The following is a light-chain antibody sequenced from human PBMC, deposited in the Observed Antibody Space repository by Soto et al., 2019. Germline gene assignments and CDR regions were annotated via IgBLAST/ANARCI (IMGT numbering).Light chain of an antibody. CDR2: GNS. Sequence: QAVVTQPHSVSGAPGQRVTISCTGSSSNIGAGYDVHWYQQLPGTAPKLLIYGNSNRPSGVPDRFSGSKSGTSASLAITGLQAEDEADYYCQSYDSSLSEGVFGGGTKLTVL. CDR1: SSNIGAGYD. J-gene: IGLJ2*01. CDR3: QSYDSSLSEGV. V-gene: IGLV1-40*01.